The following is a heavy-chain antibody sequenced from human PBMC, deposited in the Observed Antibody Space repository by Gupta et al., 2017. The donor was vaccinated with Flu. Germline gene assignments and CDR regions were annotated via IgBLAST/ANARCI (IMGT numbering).Heavy chain of an antibody. V-gene: IGHV4-39*01. CDR1: GGSISSSSYY. CDR2: IYYSGST. D-gene: IGHD1/OR15-1a*01. J-gene: IGHJ4*02. Sequence: QLQLQESGPGLVKPSETLSLTCTVSGGSISSSSYYWGWIRQPPGKGLEWIGSIYYSGSTYYNPALKSRVTISVDTSKNQFSLKLSSVTAADTAVYYCARQGPDETTQIDYWGQGTLVTVSS. CDR3: ARQGPDETTQIDY.